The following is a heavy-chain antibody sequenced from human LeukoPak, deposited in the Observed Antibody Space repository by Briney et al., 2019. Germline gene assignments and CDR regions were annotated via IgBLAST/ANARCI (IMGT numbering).Heavy chain of an antibody. V-gene: IGHV1-2*02. J-gene: IGHJ5*02. CDR3: ARDEYCSSTSCHLGWFDP. CDR1: GYTFTGYY. CDR2: INPNSGGT. D-gene: IGHD2-2*01. Sequence: ASVKVSCKASGYTFTGYYMHRVRQAPGQGLEWMGWINPNSGGTNYAQKFQGRVTMTRDTSISTAYMELSRLRSDDTAVYYCARDEYCSSTSCHLGWFDPWGQGTLVTVSS.